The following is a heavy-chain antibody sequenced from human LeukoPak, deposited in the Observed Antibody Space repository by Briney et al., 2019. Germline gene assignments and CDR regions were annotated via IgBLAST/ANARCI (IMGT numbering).Heavy chain of an antibody. CDR2: INHSGST. CDR3: ARNAYGSGSSW. V-gene: IGHV4-34*01. D-gene: IGHD3-10*01. J-gene: IGHJ4*02. Sequence: SETLSLTCAVYGGSFSGYYWSWIRQPPGKGLEWIGEINHSGSTNYNPSLKSRVTISVDTSKNQVSLKLTSVTAADTAVYYCARNAYGSGSSWWGQGTLVTVSS. CDR1: GGSFSGYY.